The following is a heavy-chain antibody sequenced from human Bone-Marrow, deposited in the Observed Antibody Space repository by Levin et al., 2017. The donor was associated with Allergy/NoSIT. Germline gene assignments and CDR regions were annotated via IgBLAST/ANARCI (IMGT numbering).Heavy chain of an antibody. V-gene: IGHV3-21*01. CDR2: ISSSSSFI. Sequence: GGSLRLSCTASGFTFTSYTMNWVRQAPGKGLEWVSSISSSSSFIFYADSVKGRFTISRDNAKNSMYMQLNSLRAEDTAVYFCARSEGYNGWCDTWGQGTLVAVSA. CDR1: GFTFTSYT. J-gene: IGHJ5*02. D-gene: IGHD5-24*01. CDR3: ARSEGYNGWCDT.